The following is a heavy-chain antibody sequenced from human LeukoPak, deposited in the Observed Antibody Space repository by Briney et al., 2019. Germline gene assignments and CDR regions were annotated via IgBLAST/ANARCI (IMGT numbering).Heavy chain of an antibody. Sequence: ASVKVSCKASGYTFTGCYMHWVRQAPGQGLEWMGWINPNSGGTNYAQQFQGRVTMTRDTSISTAYMELSRLRSDDTAVYYCARDWYYYDSSGYYVYWGQGTLVTVSS. V-gene: IGHV1-2*02. D-gene: IGHD3-22*01. J-gene: IGHJ4*02. CDR3: ARDWYYYDSSGYYVY. CDR2: INPNSGGT. CDR1: GYTFTGCY.